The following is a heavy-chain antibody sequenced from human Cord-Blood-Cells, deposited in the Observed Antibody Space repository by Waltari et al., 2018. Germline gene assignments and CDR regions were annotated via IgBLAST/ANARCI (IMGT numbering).Heavy chain of an antibody. D-gene: IGHD7-27*01. V-gene: IGHV4-59*01. J-gene: IGHJ4*02. CDR1: GGSISSYY. CDR2: IYYSGST. CDR3: ARGWGSDY. Sequence: QVQLQESGPGLVKPSETLSLTCTVSGGSISSYYWSWIRPPPGKGLGWIGYIYYSGSTNSNPSPQSLVTISVDTSKNQFSLKLSSVTAADTAVYYCARGWGSDYWGQGTLVTVSS.